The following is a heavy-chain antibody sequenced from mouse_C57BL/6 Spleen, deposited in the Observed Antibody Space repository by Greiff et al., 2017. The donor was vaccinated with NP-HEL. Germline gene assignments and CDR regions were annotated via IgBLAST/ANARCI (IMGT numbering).Heavy chain of an antibody. J-gene: IGHJ1*03. V-gene: IGHV5-16*01. D-gene: IGHD2-2*01. Sequence: EVKLVESEGGLVQPGSSMKLSCTASGFTFSDYYMAWVRQVPEKGLEWVANINYDGSSTYYLDSLKSRFIISRDNAKNILYLQMSSLKSEDTATYYCAREDGYERYFDVWGTGTTVTVSS. CDR1: GFTFSDYY. CDR2: INYDGSST. CDR3: AREDGYERYFDV.